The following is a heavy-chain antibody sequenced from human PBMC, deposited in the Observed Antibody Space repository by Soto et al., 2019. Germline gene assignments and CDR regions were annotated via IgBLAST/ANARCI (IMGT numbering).Heavy chain of an antibody. J-gene: IGHJ5*02. D-gene: IGHD3-3*01. Sequence: SETLSLTCTVSGGSISSYYWSWIRQPPGKGLEWIGYIYYSGSTNYNPSLKSRVTISVDTSKNQFSLKLSSVTAADTAVYYCARAGSLRNYDFWSGYYTNWFDPWGQGTLVTVS. V-gene: IGHV4-59*01. CDR1: GGSISSYY. CDR2: IYYSGST. CDR3: ARAGSLRNYDFWSGYYTNWFDP.